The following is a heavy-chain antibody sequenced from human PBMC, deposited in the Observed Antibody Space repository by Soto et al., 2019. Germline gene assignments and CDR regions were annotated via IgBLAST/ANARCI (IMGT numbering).Heavy chain of an antibody. J-gene: IGHJ6*02. D-gene: IGHD2-15*01. CDR3: VTRGYCSGGSCYSYCYGMEV. CDR1: GGTFSSCA. V-gene: IGHV1-69*06. Sequence: GASVKACCNASGGTFSSCAIRWVRHSPGQGLEWMGGIIPTFGTANYTQKFQGRVTITADKSTSTAYMELSSLRSEDTAVYYCVTRGYCSGGSCYSYCYGMEVWGQGTTVTVSS. CDR2: IIPTFGTA.